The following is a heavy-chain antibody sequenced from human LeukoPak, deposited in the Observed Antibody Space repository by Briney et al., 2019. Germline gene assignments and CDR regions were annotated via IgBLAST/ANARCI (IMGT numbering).Heavy chain of an antibody. V-gene: IGHV1-69*05. CDR3: ARAGGWNYVTEYYYMDV. CDR1: XGTXXSXA. D-gene: IGHD1-7*01. CDR2: IIPIFGTA. J-gene: IGHJ6*03. Sequence: SCKAXXGTXXSXAISWVRQAPGQGLEWMGXIIPIFGTAIFAQKFQGRVTIPTDESTSTAYMELSSLRSEDTAVYYCARAGGWNYVTEYYYMDVWGKGTTVTVSS.